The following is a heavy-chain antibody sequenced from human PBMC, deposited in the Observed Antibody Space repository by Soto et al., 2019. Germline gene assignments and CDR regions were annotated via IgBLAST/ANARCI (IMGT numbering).Heavy chain of an antibody. CDR2: INPNSGGT. CDR1: GYTFTGYY. Sequence: XSVKVSCKASGYTFTGYYMHWVRQAPGQGLEWMGRINPNSGGTNYAQKFQGRVTMTRDTSISTAYMELSRLRSDDTAVYYCARSRITMVRGVIKGENGMDVWGQGTTVTVSS. J-gene: IGHJ6*02. CDR3: ARSRITMVRGVIKGENGMDV. V-gene: IGHV1-2*06. D-gene: IGHD3-10*01.